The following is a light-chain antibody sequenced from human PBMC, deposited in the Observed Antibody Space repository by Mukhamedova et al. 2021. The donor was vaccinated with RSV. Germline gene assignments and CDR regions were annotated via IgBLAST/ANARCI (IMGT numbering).Light chain of an antibody. J-gene: IGKJ1*01. V-gene: IGKV3-11*01. CDR3: QQRSNWPRT. CDR2: DAS. Sequence: QSVSSYLAWYQQKPGQAPRLLICDASNRATGIPARFSGSGFGTDFTLTISSLEPEDFAVYYCQQRSNWPRTFGQGTKVEIK. CDR1: QSVSSY.